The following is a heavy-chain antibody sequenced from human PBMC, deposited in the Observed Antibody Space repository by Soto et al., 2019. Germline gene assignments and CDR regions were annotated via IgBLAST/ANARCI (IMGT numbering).Heavy chain of an antibody. CDR2: IYYSGST. CDR1: GGSISSYY. Sequence: SETLSLTCTVSGGSISSYYWSWVRQPPGKGLEWIGYIYYSGSTNYNPSLKSRVTISVDTSKNQFSLKLSSVTAADTAVYYCASIRGYSGYDYDDYYYYTDVWGQGTTVTVSS. CDR3: ASIRGYSGYDYDDYYYYTDV. V-gene: IGHV4-59*01. D-gene: IGHD5-12*01. J-gene: IGHJ6*03.